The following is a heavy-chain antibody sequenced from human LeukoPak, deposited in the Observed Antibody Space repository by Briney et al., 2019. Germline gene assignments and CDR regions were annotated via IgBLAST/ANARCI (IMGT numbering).Heavy chain of an antibody. D-gene: IGHD3-3*01. CDR3: ARDNTIFGVVIPSFDY. J-gene: IGHJ4*02. CDR2: IYYSGST. Sequence: SETLSLTCTVSDGSISSSSYYWGWIRQPPGKGLEWIGSIYYSGSTYYNPSLKSRVTISVDTSKNQFSLKLSSVTAADTAVYYCARDNTIFGVVIPSFDYWGQGTLVTVSS. V-gene: IGHV4-39*07. CDR1: DGSISSSSYY.